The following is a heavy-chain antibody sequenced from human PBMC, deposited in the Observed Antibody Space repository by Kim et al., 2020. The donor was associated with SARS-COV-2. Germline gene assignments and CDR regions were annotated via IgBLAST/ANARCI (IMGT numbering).Heavy chain of an antibody. Sequence: ASVKVSCKASGYTFTSYGISWVRQAPGQGLEWMGWISAYNGNTNYAQKLQGRVTMTTDTSTSTAYMELRSLRSDDTAVYYCAREGKGRSGRKTYYYGMDVWGQGTTVTVSS. J-gene: IGHJ6*02. CDR1: GYTFTSYG. CDR2: ISAYNGNT. V-gene: IGHV1-18*01. D-gene: IGHD3-10*01. CDR3: AREGKGRSGRKTYYYGMDV.